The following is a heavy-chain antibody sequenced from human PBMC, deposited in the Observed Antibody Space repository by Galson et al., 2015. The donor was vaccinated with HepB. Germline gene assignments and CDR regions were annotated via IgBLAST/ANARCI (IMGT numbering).Heavy chain of an antibody. V-gene: IGHV5-51*01. CDR1: GYSSTRDW. CDR2: IYPGDTDT. CDR3: ARWGGSDWFDP. J-gene: IGHJ5*02. D-gene: IGHD3-16*01. Sequence: QSGAEVKKPGESLKISCKGSGYSSTRDWIGWVRQMPGKGLEWMGIIYPGDTDTRYSPSFQGQVTISADTSINTAYLQWSSLKASDTAMYYCARWGGSDWFDPWGQGTLVTVSS.